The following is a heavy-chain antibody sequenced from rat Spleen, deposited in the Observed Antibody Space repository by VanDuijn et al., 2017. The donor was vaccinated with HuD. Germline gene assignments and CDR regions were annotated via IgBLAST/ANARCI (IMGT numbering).Heavy chain of an antibody. J-gene: IGHJ2*01. V-gene: IGHV5-29*01. CDR2: ISYDGSST. Sequence: EVQLVESDGGLVQPGRSLKLSCAASGFTFSDYYMAWVRQAPTKGLEWVATISYDGSSTYYRDSVKCRFTISRDNAKSTLYLQVDSPRSEDTAIYYCARRGPTDYFDYWGQGVMVTVSS. CDR1: GFTFSDYY. CDR3: ARRGPTDYFDY. D-gene: IGHD2-1*01.